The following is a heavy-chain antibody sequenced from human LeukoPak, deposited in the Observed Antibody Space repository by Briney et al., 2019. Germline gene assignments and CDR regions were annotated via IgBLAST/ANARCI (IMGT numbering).Heavy chain of an antibody. J-gene: IGHJ3*02. V-gene: IGHV4-59*06. CDR3: ARDVRGVAGAFQI. CDR1: GGSISSYY. Sequence: SETLSLTCTVSGGSISSYYWNWIRQPPGKGLEWIGYIHYSGRSTFYNPSLQSRLTISIDTSKNHFSLNLTSATAADTAVYFCARDVRGVAGAFQIWGQGTVTVSS. CDR2: IHYSGRST. D-gene: IGHD3-10*02.